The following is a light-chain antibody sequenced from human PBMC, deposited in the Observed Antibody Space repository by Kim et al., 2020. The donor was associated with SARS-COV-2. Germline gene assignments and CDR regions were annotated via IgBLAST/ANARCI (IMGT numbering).Light chain of an antibody. CDR1: SSNIGKNA. Sequence: ELTQPRSVSEAPRQRVTISCSGSSSNIGKNAVNWYQQLPGKAPKLLIYYDNLLPSGVSDRFAGSKAGTSASLAISGLQSEDEADYYCAAWDDSLNGWVFGGGTKLTVL. J-gene: IGLJ3*02. CDR3: AAWDDSLNGWV. CDR2: YDN. V-gene: IGLV1-36*01.